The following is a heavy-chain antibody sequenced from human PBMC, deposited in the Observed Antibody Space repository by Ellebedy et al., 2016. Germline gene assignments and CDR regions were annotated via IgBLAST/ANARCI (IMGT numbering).Heavy chain of an antibody. CDR3: ARANKQGGGTYRDY. J-gene: IGHJ4*02. CDR2: TRNKAKGYTT. V-gene: IGHV3-72*01. CDR1: GFIFSDYY. D-gene: IGHD1-26*01. Sequence: GESLKISCAASGFIFSDYYIDWVRQAPGKGLEWVGRTRNKAKGYTTAYAASVKVRFIISRDDSEDSLYLQMNGLKSEDTAVYYCARANKQGGGTYRDYWGQGTLVTVSS.